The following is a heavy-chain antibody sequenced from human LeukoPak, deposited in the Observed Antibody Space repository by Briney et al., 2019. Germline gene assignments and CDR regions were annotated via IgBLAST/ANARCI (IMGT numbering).Heavy chain of an antibody. V-gene: IGHV4-59*08. D-gene: IGHD2/OR15-2a*01. CDR2: ISDIGSI. CDR3: AGHHPRNTVDF. CDR1: GGSISSYY. J-gene: IGHJ4*02. Sequence: SETLSLTCTVSGGSISSYYWSWIRQPPGKGLEWIAYISDIGSINYNPSLKSRVTISLDTSKNQFSLKLSSVTAADTAVYYCAGHHPRNTVDFWGQGTLVPSPQ.